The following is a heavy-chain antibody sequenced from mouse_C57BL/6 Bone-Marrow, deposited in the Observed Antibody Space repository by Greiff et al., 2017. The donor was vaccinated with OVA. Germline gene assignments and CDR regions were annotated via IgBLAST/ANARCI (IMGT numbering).Heavy chain of an antibody. D-gene: IGHD3-3*01. J-gene: IGHJ3*01. V-gene: IGHV3-6*01. CDR2: ISYDGSN. Sequence: EVKLQESGPGLVKPSQSLSLTCSVTGYSITSGYYWNWIRQFPGNKLEWMGYISYDGSNNYNPSLKNRISITRDTSKNQFFLKLNSVTTEDTATYYCARDRDDPAWFAYWGQGTLVTVSA. CDR1: GYSITSGYY. CDR3: ARDRDDPAWFAY.